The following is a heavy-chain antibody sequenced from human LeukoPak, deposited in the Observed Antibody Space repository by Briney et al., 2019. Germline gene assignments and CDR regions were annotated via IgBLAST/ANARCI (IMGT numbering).Heavy chain of an antibody. D-gene: IGHD6-19*01. CDR1: GGSISNYY. CDR3: ARRIAVAGRTGWFFDY. V-gene: IGHV4-59*08. J-gene: IGHJ4*02. Sequence: PSVTLSLTCTVHGGSISNYYWSWIRQPPGKGLEWIGNIYYSGSTNFNPSLKSRVTILVDTSENQFSLKLSSVTAADTAVYYCARRIAVAGRTGWFFDYWGQGTLVTLSS. CDR2: IYYSGST.